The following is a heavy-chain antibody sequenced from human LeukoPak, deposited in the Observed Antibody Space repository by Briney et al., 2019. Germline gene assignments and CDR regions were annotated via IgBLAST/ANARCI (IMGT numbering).Heavy chain of an antibody. Sequence: PGGSLRLSCAASGFTFSSYSMNWVRQAPGKGLVWVSRINSDGSSTNYADSVKGRFTISRDNAKNTLYLQMNSLRAEDTAVYYCARDSGLRYNWYFDLWGRGTLVTVSS. CDR3: ARDSGLRYNWYFDL. D-gene: IGHD3-9*01. J-gene: IGHJ2*01. CDR2: INSDGSST. CDR1: GFTFSSYS. V-gene: IGHV3-74*01.